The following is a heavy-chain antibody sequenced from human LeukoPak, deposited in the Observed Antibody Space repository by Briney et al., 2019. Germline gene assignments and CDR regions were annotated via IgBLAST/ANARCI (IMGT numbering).Heavy chain of an antibody. CDR1: GGSISSYY. D-gene: IGHD6-13*01. CDR2: IYCSGST. CDR3: ASILAAAGEYFQH. V-gene: IGHV4-59*01. J-gene: IGHJ1*01. Sequence: SETLSLTCTVSGGSISSYYWSWIRQPPGKGLEWIGYIYCSGSTNYNPSLKSRVTISVDTSKNQFSLKLSSVTAADTAVYYCASILAAAGEYFQHWGQGTLVTVSS.